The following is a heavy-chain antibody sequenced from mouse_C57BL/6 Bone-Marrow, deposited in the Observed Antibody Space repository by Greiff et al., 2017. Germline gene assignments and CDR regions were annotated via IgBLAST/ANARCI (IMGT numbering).Heavy chain of an antibody. Sequence: VQLQQPGAELVKPGASVKLSCKASGYTFTSYWMHWVKQRPGQGLEWIGMIHPNSGSTNYNEKFKGKATLTVDKSSSTAYMQLSSLTSEDSAVYYCARDYYGIYYYAMDYWGQGTSVTVSS. J-gene: IGHJ4*01. CDR2: IHPNSGST. D-gene: IGHD1-1*01. V-gene: IGHV1-64*01. CDR3: ARDYYGIYYYAMDY. CDR1: GYTFTSYW.